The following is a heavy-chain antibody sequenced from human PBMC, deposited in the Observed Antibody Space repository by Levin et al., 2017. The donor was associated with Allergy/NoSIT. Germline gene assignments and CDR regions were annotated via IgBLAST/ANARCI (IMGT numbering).Heavy chain of an antibody. J-gene: IGHJ5*02. CDR1: GGSISSYY. CDR2: IYYSGST. D-gene: IGHD5-18*01. Sequence: KASETLSLTCTVSGGSISSYYWSWIRQPPGKGLEWIGYIYYSGSTNYNPSLKSRVTISVDTSKNQFSLKLSSVTAADTAVYYCARLSGSYGPFGWFDPWGQGTLVTVSS. CDR3: ARLSGSYGPFGWFDP. V-gene: IGHV4-59*08.